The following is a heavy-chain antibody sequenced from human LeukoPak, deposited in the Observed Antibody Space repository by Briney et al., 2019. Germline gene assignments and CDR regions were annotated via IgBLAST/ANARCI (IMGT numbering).Heavy chain of an antibody. CDR1: GCTFSSYA. CDR3: PRDRSSGRRNGAFDI. J-gene: IGHJ3*02. V-gene: IGHV1-69*04. CDR2: IIPILGIA. D-gene: IGHD6-19*01. Sequence: SVKVSCKASGCTFSSYAISWVRQAPGQGLEWMGRIIPILGIANYAQKFQGRVTITPDKSTSTAYMELSSLRSDDTAVYSCPRDRSSGRRNGAFDIWGQGTRVTVSS.